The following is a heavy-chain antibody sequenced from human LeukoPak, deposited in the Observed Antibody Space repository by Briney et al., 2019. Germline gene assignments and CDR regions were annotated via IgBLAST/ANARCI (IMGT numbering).Heavy chain of an antibody. V-gene: IGHV4-34*01. CDR3: ARQGIAVAGTEEY. J-gene: IGHJ4*02. CDR1: GGSFSGYY. D-gene: IGHD6-19*01. Sequence: PSETLSLTCAVYGGSFSGYYWSWIRQPPGKGLEWIGSIYYSGSTYYNPSLKSRVTISVDTSKNQFSLKLSSVTAADTAVYYCARQGIAVAGTEEYWGQGTLVTVSS. CDR2: IYYSGST.